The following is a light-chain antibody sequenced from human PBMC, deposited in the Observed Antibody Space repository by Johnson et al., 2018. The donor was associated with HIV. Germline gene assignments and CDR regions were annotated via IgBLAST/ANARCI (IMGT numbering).Light chain of an antibody. V-gene: IGLV1-51*02. J-gene: IGLJ1*01. CDR1: SSNIGNNY. Sequence: QSVLTQPPSVSAAPGQKVTISCSGSSSNIGNNYVSWYQQIPGTAPKLLIYENNKRPSGIPYRFSGSKSGTSATLGITGLQTGDEADYYCGTWDSSLSAEVFGTGTKVTVL. CDR3: GTWDSSLSAEV. CDR2: ENN.